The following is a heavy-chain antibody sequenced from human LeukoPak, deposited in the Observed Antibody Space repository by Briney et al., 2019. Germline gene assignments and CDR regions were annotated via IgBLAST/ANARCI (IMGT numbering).Heavy chain of an antibody. CDR2: INPNSGGT. CDR1: GYTFTGYY. CDR3: ARDLIMVPGVIITGAFDI. V-gene: IGHV1-2*02. Sequence: ASVKVSCKASGYTFTGYYMHWVRQAPGQGLEWMGWINPNSGGTNYAQKFQGRVTMTRDTSISTAYMELSRLRSDDTAVYYCARDLIMVPGVIITGAFDIWGQGTMVTVSS. J-gene: IGHJ3*02. D-gene: IGHD3-10*01.